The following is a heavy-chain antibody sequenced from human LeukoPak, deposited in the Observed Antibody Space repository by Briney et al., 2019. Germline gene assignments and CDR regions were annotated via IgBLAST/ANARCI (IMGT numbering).Heavy chain of an antibody. V-gene: IGHV1-2*02. CDR1: GYTFTGYY. D-gene: IGHD3-10*01. CDR2: INPNSGGT. Sequence: ASVKVSCKASGYTFTGYYMHWVRQAPGQGLEWMGWINPNSGGTNYAQKFQGRVTMTTDTSMSTAYMELSRLTSDDTAVYYCARGRLWFGANWFDPWGQGTLVTVSS. J-gene: IGHJ5*02. CDR3: ARGRLWFGANWFDP.